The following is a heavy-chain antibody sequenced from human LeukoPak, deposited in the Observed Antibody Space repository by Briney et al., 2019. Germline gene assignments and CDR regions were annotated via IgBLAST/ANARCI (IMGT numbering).Heavy chain of an antibody. CDR1: GGSFSGYY. D-gene: IGHD3-16*01. J-gene: IGHJ5*02. CDR2: INHSGST. V-gene: IGHV4-34*01. Sequence: SETLSLTCAVYGGSFSGYYWSWIRQPPGKGLEWIGEINHSGSTNYNPSLKSRVTISVDTSKNQFSLRLSSVTAADTAVYYCARVYRRLRSPSQPGSNWFDPWGQGTLVTVSS. CDR3: ARVYRRLRSPSQPGSNWFDP.